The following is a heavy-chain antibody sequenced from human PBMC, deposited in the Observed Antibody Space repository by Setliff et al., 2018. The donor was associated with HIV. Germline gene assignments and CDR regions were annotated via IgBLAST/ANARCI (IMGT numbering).Heavy chain of an antibody. CDR3: AREASYYDSTDHRNFDL. Sequence: PSETLSLTCTVSGGSISTHYWNWVRQPPGKGLEWIGYISYSGSTNYNPSVKSRVTISVDSSKNQFSLKLSSVTAADTAVYYCAREASYYDSTDHRNFDLRGQGTMVTVSS. V-gene: IGHV4-59*11. D-gene: IGHD3-22*01. J-gene: IGHJ3*01. CDR2: ISYSGST. CDR1: GGSISTHY.